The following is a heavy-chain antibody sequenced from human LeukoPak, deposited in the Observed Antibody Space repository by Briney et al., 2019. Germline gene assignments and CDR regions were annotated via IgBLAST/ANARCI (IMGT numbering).Heavy chain of an antibody. V-gene: IGHV1-2*02. Sequence: ASVKVSCKASGYTFTVYYMHWVRQAPGQGLEWMGWINPNSGGTNYAQKFQGRVTMTRDTSISTAYMELSRLRSDDTAVYYCARGGRITMIVVANNWFDPWGQGTLVTVSS. CDR1: GYTFTVYY. CDR3: ARGGRITMIVVANNWFDP. J-gene: IGHJ5*02. D-gene: IGHD3-22*01. CDR2: INPNSGGT.